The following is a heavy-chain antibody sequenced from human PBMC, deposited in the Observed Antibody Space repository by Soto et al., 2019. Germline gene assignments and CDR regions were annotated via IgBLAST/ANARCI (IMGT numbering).Heavy chain of an antibody. D-gene: IGHD6-13*01. CDR3: ARYNAASGTYYFDY. Sequence: QVELQESGPGLVKPSGTLSLTCAVSGDSVSSRFWWSWVRQSPGKGLEWIGEIYHSGSANYNPSLKSRVTRSVDNSKNQFSLKLNSVTAADTAVYYCARYNAASGTYYFDYWGQGTLVTVSS. CDR2: IYHSGSA. V-gene: IGHV4-4*02. CDR1: GDSVSSRFW. J-gene: IGHJ4*02.